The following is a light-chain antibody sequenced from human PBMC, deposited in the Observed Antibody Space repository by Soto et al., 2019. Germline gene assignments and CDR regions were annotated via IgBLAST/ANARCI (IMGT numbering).Light chain of an antibody. Sequence: QSALTQPPSASGSPGQSVTISCTGTSSDVGGYNYVSWYQQHPGKAPKLMIYEVSKRPSGVPDRFSGSKSGNTASLTVSGLQAEDEADYYCSSYAGSNKGDVVFGRGTKLTVL. V-gene: IGLV2-8*01. CDR3: SSYAGSNKGDVV. CDR1: SSDVGGYNY. CDR2: EVS. J-gene: IGLJ2*01.